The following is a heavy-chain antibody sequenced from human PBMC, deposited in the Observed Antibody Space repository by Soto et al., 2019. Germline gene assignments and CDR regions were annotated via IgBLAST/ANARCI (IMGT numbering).Heavy chain of an antibody. CDR3: ARSGEFGYSYGEGFDY. J-gene: IGHJ4*02. Sequence: SVKVSCKASEGTFSSYAISWVRQAPGQGLEWMGGIIPIFGTANYAQKFQGRVTITADESTSTAYMELRSLRSDDTAVYYCARSGEFGYSYGEGFDYWGQGTLVNVSS. V-gene: IGHV1-69*13. CDR2: IIPIFGTA. CDR1: EGTFSSYA. D-gene: IGHD5-18*01.